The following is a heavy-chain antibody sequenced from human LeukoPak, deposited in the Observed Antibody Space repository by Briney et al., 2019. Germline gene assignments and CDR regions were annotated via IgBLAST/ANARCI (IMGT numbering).Heavy chain of an antibody. J-gene: IGHJ4*02. CDR2: LYYGGSS. CDR1: GGSISSYY. D-gene: IGHD3-22*01. Sequence: PSETLSLTCTVSGGSISSYYWSWIRQPPGKALEWIGYLYYGGSSKYNPSLKSRVTISLDTSKNQFSLKLSSVTAADTAVYYCARGRRAMIVVVKVAFDYWGQGTLVTVSS. CDR3: ARGRRAMIVVVKVAFDY. V-gene: IGHV4-59*12.